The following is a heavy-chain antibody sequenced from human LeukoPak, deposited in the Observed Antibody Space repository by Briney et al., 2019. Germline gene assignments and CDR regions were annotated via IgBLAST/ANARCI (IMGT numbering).Heavy chain of an antibody. CDR2: IYHSGST. V-gene: IGHV4-30-2*01. CDR1: GGSISSGGYY. J-gene: IGHJ4*02. CDR3: ARVHRRGGLPG. Sequence: PSQTLSLTCTVSGGSISSGGYYWSWIRQPPGKGLEWIGYIYHSGSTYYNPSLKSRVTISVDTSKNQFSLKLSSVTAADTAVYYCARVHRRGGLPGWGQGTLVTVSS. D-gene: IGHD2-2*01.